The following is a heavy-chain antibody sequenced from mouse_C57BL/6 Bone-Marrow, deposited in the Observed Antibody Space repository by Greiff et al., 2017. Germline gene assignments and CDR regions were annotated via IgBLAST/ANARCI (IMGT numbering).Heavy chain of an antibody. CDR1: GYTFTSYW. J-gene: IGHJ3*01. V-gene: IGHV1-64*01. Sequence: VQLQQPGAELVKPGASVKLSCKASGYTFTSYWMHWVKQRPGQGLEWIGMIHPNSGSTNYNEKFKSKATLTVDKSSSTAYMQLSSLTSEDSAVYYCARDTGRAWFAYWGQGTLVTVSA. CDR2: IHPNSGST. CDR3: ARDTGRAWFAY. D-gene: IGHD3-2*02.